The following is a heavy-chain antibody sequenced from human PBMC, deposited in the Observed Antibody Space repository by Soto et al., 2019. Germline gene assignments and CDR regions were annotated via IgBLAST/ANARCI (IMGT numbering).Heavy chain of an antibody. J-gene: IGHJ5*02. CDR2: IYYSGST. V-gene: IGHV4-39*01. Sequence: QLQLQESGPGLVKPSETLSLTCTVSGGSISSSSYYWGWIRQPPGKGLEWIGSIYYSGSTYYNPCLKRRVTISVDASKTLFACKLRSVTAADSVVYCCARHHWAGVPAAMGEVNWFDPWGQGTLVTVSS. CDR3: ARHHWAGVPAAMGEVNWFDP. CDR1: GGSISSSSYY. D-gene: IGHD2-2*01.